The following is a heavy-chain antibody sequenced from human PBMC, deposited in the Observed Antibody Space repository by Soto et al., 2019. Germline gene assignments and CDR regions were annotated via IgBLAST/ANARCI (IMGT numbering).Heavy chain of an antibody. CDR3: ARGSGYDWDYYYGMDV. CDR2: IYPGDSDT. CDR1: GYSFTSYW. J-gene: IGHJ6*02. Sequence: GESLKISCKGSGYSFTSYWIGWVRQMPGKGLEWMGIIYPGDSDTRYSPSFQGQVTISADKSISTAYLQWSSLKASDTAMYYCARGSGYDWDYYYGMDVWGQGTTVTVSS. D-gene: IGHD5-12*01. V-gene: IGHV5-51*01.